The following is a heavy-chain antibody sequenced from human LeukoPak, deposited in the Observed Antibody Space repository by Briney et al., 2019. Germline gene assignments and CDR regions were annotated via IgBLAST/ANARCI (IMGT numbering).Heavy chain of an antibody. CDR2: ISFDGSNK. Sequence: PGRSLRLSCAASGFTFSSYALHWVRQAPGKGLEWVAVISFDGSNKYYTDSVEGRFTISRDNAKNTLFLQMNSLRAEDTAVYYCATSLRGVPDYWGQGTLVTVSS. CDR1: GFTFSSYA. V-gene: IGHV3-30-3*01. J-gene: IGHJ4*02. D-gene: IGHD3-10*01. CDR3: ATSLRGVPDY.